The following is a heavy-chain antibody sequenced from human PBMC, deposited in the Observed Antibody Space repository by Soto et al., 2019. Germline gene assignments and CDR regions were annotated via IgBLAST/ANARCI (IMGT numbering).Heavy chain of an antibody. CDR1: GYTFSNYG. V-gene: IGHV1-18*01. D-gene: IGHD6-6*01. J-gene: IGHJ5*02. Sequence: SVKVSCKASGYTFSNYGITWVRQAPEQGIGCKGWISGYNGNKHSAQNLQDRVTMHADPSTSTAYMDLRSLRSDDTAVYYCARKSSSSSWFDPWGQGTLVTVSS. CDR2: ISGYNGNK. CDR3: ARKSSSSSWFDP.